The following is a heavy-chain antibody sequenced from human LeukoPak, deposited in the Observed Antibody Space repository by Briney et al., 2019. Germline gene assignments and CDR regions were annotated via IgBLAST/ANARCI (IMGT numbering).Heavy chain of an antibody. Sequence: SGGSLRLSCAASGFTFSSYSMNWVRQAPGKGLEWVSSISSSSSYIYYADSVKGRFTISRDNAKNSLYLQMNSLRAEDTAVYYCARERMTVAGTNEGYFDLWGRGTLVTVSS. CDR2: ISSSSSYI. D-gene: IGHD6-19*01. J-gene: IGHJ2*01. CDR1: GFTFSSYS. V-gene: IGHV3-21*04. CDR3: ARERMTVAGTNEGYFDL.